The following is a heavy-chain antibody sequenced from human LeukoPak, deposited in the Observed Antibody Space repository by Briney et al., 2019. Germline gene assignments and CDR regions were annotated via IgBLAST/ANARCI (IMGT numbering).Heavy chain of an antibody. CDR2: ISGSGGST. Sequence: GGSLRLSCAASGFTFSGYAMSWVRQAPGKGLEWVSAISGSGGSTYYADSVKGRFTISRDNSKNTLYLQMNSLRAEDTAVYYCAKTYYYDSSGYYSRVGGDAFDIWGQGTMVTVSS. D-gene: IGHD3-22*01. CDR3: AKTYYYDSSGYYSRVGGDAFDI. J-gene: IGHJ3*02. CDR1: GFTFSGYA. V-gene: IGHV3-23*01.